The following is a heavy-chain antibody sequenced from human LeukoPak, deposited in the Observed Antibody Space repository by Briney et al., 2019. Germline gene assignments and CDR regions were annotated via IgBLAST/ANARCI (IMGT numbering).Heavy chain of an antibody. V-gene: IGHV3-21*01. CDR3: AGYIAAAGLDY. J-gene: IGHJ4*02. Sequence: GGSLRLSCAASGFTFSSYSMNWVRQAPGKGLEWVSSISSSSSYIYYADSVKGRFTISRDNAKNSLYLQMNSLRAEDTAVYHCAGYIAAAGLDYWGQGTLVTVSS. D-gene: IGHD6-13*01. CDR2: ISSSSSYI. CDR1: GFTFSSYS.